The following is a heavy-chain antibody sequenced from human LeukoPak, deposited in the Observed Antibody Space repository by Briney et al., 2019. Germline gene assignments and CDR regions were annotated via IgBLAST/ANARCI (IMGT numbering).Heavy chain of an antibody. CDR1: GYTFTSYG. D-gene: IGHD1-26*01. J-gene: IGHJ6*02. Sequence: ASVKVSCKASGYTFTSYGISWVRQAPGQGLEWMGWISAYNGNTNYAQKLQGRVTMTTDTSTSTAYMELRSLRSDDTAVYYCAREYYYSGSYSVNYYGMDVWGQGTTATVSS. V-gene: IGHV1-18*01. CDR2: ISAYNGNT. CDR3: AREYYYSGSYSVNYYGMDV.